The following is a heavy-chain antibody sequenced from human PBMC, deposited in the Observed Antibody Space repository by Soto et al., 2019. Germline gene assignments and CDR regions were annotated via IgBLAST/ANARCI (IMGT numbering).Heavy chain of an antibody. D-gene: IGHD2-2*01. Sequence: ASVKVSCKASGYTFTGYYMHWVRQAPGQGLEWMGWINPNSGGTNYAQKFQGWVTMTRDTSISTAYMELSRLRSDDTAVYYCASSTPCSSTSCPLDYWGQGTLVTVSS. CDR2: INPNSGGT. CDR3: ASSTPCSSTSCPLDY. V-gene: IGHV1-2*04. CDR1: GYTFTGYY. J-gene: IGHJ4*02.